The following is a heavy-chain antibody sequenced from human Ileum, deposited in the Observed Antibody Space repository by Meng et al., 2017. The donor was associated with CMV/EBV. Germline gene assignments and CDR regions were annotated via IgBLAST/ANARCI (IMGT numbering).Heavy chain of an antibody. Sequence: GESLKISCAASGFALHTYGVHWVRQAPGKGLEWVAFIQNDGTTHYGDSVKDRFTISRDISKSTVYLQMNNLRVEDTAMYYCAKDQPVLHSWGRGTLVTVSS. CDR2: IQNDGTTH. CDR3: AKDQPVLHS. J-gene: IGHJ4*02. CDR1: GFALHTYG. V-gene: IGHV3-30*02. D-gene: IGHD1-14*01.